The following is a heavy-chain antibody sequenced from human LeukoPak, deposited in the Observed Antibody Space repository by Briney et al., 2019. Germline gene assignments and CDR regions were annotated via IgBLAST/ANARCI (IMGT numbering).Heavy chain of an antibody. D-gene: IGHD1-26*01. V-gene: IGHV1-2*02. CDR3: AREVGRGFDY. Sequence: ASVKVSCKASGYMFTGYYMHWVRQDPGQGLEWMGWINPDSGVTKYARKYLGRVTMTRDTSISTAYMELSSLRSDDTAVYFCAREVGRGFDYWGQGTLVTVSS. CDR2: INPDSGVT. J-gene: IGHJ4*02. CDR1: GYMFTGYY.